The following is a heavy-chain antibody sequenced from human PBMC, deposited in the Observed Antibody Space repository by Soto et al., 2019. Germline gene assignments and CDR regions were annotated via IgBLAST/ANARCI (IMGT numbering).Heavy chain of an antibody. CDR3: ARDPIGGGAPYYFDY. D-gene: IGHD3-16*01. V-gene: IGHV1-2*02. J-gene: IGHJ4*02. CDR1: GFTFTDYY. CDR2: INPNTGDT. Sequence: GDSVKVCYKASGFTFTDYYMYLMRQAPGQGPEWMGGINPNTGDTNYAQKFQGRVTMTRDTSISTAYMELSSLRSDDTAVYYCARDPIGGGAPYYFDYWGQGTMVTVSS.